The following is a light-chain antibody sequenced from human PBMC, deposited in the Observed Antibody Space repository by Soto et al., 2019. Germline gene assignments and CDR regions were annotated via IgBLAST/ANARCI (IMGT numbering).Light chain of an antibody. CDR1: SSDLGTYDY. V-gene: IGLV2-14*01. CDR3: SAYTTTTTRV. Sequence: QSVLTQPAAVSGSPGQSITISCTGTSSDLGTYDYVSWYQQYPGKAPKLLIYDVSVRPSGVSDRFSGSKSGNTASLTISGLQAEDEADFYCSAYTTTTTRVFGTGTKLTVL. CDR2: DVS. J-gene: IGLJ1*01.